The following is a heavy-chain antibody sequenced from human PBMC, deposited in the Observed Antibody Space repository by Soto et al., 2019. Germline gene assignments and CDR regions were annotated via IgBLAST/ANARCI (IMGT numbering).Heavy chain of an antibody. CDR3: ARDMYSSDYFVKWFEP. CDR2: ISHDGINK. J-gene: IGHJ5*02. V-gene: IGHV3-30-3*01. Sequence: QVRLVESGGGVVQPGRSLRLSCTASGFSFSSYAMYWFRQPPGKGLEWGAGISHDGINKHYADSVKGRVTVSRDNSNHSLDLQLNSLRGEDTAMYYCARDMYSSDYFVKWFEPWGQGTLVTVSS. CDR1: GFSFSSYA. D-gene: IGHD6-19*01.